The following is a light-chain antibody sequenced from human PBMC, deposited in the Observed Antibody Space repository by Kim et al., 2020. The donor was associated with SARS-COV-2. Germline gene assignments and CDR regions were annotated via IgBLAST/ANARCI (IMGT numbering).Light chain of an antibody. CDR1: QDIRND. CDR2: GAS. V-gene: IGKV1-17*01. CDR3: LQNNTDPST. J-gene: IGKJ5*01. Sequence: DIQMTQSPSSLSASVGDRVTITCRSSQDIRNDLGWYQRNPGGAPKRLIYGASSLQSGVPSRFSGSGSGTECTLTISSLQPEDFATNFCLQNNTDPSTVGQGTRLEIK.